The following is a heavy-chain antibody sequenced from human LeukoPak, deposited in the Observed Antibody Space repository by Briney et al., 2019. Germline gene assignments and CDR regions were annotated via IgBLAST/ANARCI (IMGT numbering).Heavy chain of an antibody. CDR2: SNSDGSVR. V-gene: IGHV3-74*01. D-gene: IGHD2/OR15-2a*01. Sequence: GESLRLSCAASGFGFSSHWMHWIRQAPGKGLVWVSRSNSDGSVRNYADSVEGRFIISRDNAKSTLYLQMNNLGVEDTAVYFCARDPSVNNAIGYNWFDHWGQGALVTVSS. J-gene: IGHJ5*02. CDR3: ARDPSVNNAIGYNWFDH. CDR1: GFGFSSHW.